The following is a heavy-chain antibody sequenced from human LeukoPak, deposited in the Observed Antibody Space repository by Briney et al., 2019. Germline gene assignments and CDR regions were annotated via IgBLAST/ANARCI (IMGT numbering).Heavy chain of an antibody. D-gene: IGHD3-9*01. Sequence: ASVKVSRKASGYTFTGYYMYWVRQAPGQGLEWMGRINPNSGGTDYAQNFQGRVTMTRDTSISTAYMELSRLRSDDTAVYYCARAYYDILTGHKNYYYYYYMDVWGKGTTVTVSS. CDR3: ARAYYDILTGHKNYYYYYYMDV. CDR1: GYTFTGYY. CDR2: INPNSGGT. V-gene: IGHV1-2*06. J-gene: IGHJ6*03.